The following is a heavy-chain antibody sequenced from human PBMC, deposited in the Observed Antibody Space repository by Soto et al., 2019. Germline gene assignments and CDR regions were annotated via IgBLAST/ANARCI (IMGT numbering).Heavy chain of an antibody. Sequence: DVQLLESGGGVVQPGGSLRLSCAASGFVFRNLTMNWVRQAPGKGLEYVAIISFNGGVIFDADSVRGRFTISRDNAKNLLYLDMTNLRPEDSGVYYCAKIMIQGVFVDALVVWGRGTTVTVS. D-gene: IGHD3-10*01. CDR3: AKIMIQGVFVDALVV. CDR2: ISFNGGVI. J-gene: IGHJ6*02. CDR1: GFVFRNLT. V-gene: IGHV3-23*01.